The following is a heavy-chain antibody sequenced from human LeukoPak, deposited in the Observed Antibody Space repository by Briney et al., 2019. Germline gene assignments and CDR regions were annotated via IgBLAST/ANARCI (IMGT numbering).Heavy chain of an antibody. CDR1: GGSISSSSYY. CDR2: IYYSGST. J-gene: IGHJ3*02. Sequence: SETLSLTCTVSGGSISSSSYYWGWIRQPPGKGLEWIGSIYYSGSTYYNPSLKSRVTISVDTSKNQFSLKLSSVTAADAAVYYCAREPLDGYKVFDIWGQGTMVTVSS. V-gene: IGHV4-39*07. CDR3: AREPLDGYKVFDI. D-gene: IGHD5-24*01.